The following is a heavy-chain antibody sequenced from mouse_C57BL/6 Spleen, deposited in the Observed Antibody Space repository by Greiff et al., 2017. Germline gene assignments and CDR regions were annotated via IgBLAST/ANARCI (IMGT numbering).Heavy chain of an antibody. Sequence: QVQLQQPGAELVRPGTSVKLSCKASGYTFTSYWMHWVKQRPGQGLEWIGVIVPSDSYTNYNQKFKGKATLTVDTSSSTAYMQLSSLTSEDSAVYYCAKSGFYGNYRYFDVWGTGTTVTVSS. CDR2: IVPSDSYT. J-gene: IGHJ1*03. V-gene: IGHV1-59*01. CDR1: GYTFTSYW. CDR3: AKSGFYGNYRYFDV. D-gene: IGHD2-1*01.